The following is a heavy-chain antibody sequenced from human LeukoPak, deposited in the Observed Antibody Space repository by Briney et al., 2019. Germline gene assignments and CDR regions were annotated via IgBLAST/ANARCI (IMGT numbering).Heavy chain of an antibody. J-gene: IGHJ4*02. CDR2: ISSSSSYT. D-gene: IGHD3-22*01. CDR1: GFTFSDYY. V-gene: IGHV3-11*06. CDR3: AKDNTMIAPFDY. Sequence: GGSLRLSCAASGFTFSDYYMSWIRQAPGKGLEWVSYISSSSSYTNYADSVKGRFTISRDNAKNTLYLQMNSLRAEDTAVYYCAKDNTMIAPFDYWGQGTLVTVSS.